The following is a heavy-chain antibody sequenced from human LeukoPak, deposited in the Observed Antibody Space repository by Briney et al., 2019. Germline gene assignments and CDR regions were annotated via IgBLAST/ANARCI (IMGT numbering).Heavy chain of an antibody. V-gene: IGHV4-59*08. D-gene: IGHD1-1*01. CDR2: IYYSGST. Sequence: SGTLSLTCTVSGGSIRSYYWSWIRQSPGKGLEWIGYIYYSGSTNYNPSLKSRVTISVDTSKNQFSLKLSSVTAADTAVYYCARHGTSSFYYYAMDVWGQGTTVTVPS. CDR1: GGSIRSYY. J-gene: IGHJ6*02. CDR3: ARHGTSSFYYYAMDV.